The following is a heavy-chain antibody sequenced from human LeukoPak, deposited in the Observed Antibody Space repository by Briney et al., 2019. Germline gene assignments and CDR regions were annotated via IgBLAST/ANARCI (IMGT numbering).Heavy chain of an antibody. D-gene: IGHD3-10*01. Sequence: GASVKVSCKASGYTFTGYYMHWVRQAPGQGLEWMGWINPNSGGTNYAQKFQGRVTMTRDTSISTAYMELSRPRSDDTAVYYCARDSEQKLLYEYYFDYWGQGTLVTVSS. V-gene: IGHV1-2*02. CDR1: GYTFTGYY. J-gene: IGHJ4*02. CDR2: INPNSGGT. CDR3: ARDSEQKLLYEYYFDY.